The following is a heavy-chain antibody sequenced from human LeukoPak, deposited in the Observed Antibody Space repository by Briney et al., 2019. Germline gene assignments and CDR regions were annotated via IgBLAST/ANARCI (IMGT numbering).Heavy chain of an antibody. CDR3: ARGAGMSPAATAYYYYMDV. J-gene: IGHJ6*03. CDR1: GGSFSGYY. D-gene: IGHD2-2*01. CDR2: INHSGST. V-gene: IGHV4-34*01. Sequence: SETLSLTCAVYGGSFSGYYWSWIRQPPGKGLEWIGEINHSGSTNYNSSLKSRVTISVDTSKNQFSLKLSSVTAADTAVYYCARGAGMSPAATAYYYYMDVWGKGTTVTVSS.